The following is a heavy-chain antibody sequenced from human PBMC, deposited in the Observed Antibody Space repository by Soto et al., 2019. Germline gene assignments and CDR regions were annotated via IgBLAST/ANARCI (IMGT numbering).Heavy chain of an antibody. CDR2: ISYDGSNK. V-gene: IGHV3-30*18. Sequence: GGSLRLSCAASGFTFSSYGMHWVRQAPGKGLEWVAVISYDGSNKYYADSVKGRFTISRDNSKNTLYLQMNSLRAEDTAVYYCAKDSKGGSSGPKNAFDIWGQGTMVTVSS. CDR3: AKDSKGGSSGPKNAFDI. J-gene: IGHJ3*02. D-gene: IGHD3-22*01. CDR1: GFTFSSYG.